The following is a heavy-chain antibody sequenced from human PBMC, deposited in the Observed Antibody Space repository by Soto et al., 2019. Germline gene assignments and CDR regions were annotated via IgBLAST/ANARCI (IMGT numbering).Heavy chain of an antibody. D-gene: IGHD1-26*01. CDR3: ARARVGAASSFDY. Sequence: EVQLVESGGGVVQPGGSLRLSCAVSGFTFSDYYMDWVRQAPGKGLEWVGRTRSKAYSYSTEYAASVIGRFTISRDDSKSSLYLQMNSLRTEDTALYWCARARVGAASSFDYWGQGTLVTVSS. V-gene: IGHV3-72*01. J-gene: IGHJ4*02. CDR2: TRSKAYSYST. CDR1: GFTFSDYY.